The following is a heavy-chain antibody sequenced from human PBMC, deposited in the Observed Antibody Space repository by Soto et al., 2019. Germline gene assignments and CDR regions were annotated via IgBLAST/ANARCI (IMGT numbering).Heavy chain of an antibody. CDR3: ARRLYYDSSGFEGGGMDV. CDR1: GGSISSSSYY. V-gene: IGHV4-39*01. J-gene: IGHJ6*02. D-gene: IGHD3-22*01. Sequence: SETLSLPCTVSGGSISSSSYYWGWIRQPPGKGLEWIGSIYYSGSTYYNPSLKSRVTISVDTSKNQFSLKLSSVTAADTAVYYCARRLYYDSSGFEGGGMDVWGQGTTVTAP. CDR2: IYYSGST.